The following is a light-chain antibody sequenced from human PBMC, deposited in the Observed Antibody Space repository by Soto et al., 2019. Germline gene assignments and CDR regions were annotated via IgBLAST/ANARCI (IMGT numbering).Light chain of an antibody. CDR1: QSFSSY. CDR2: DAS. Sequence: EIVLTQSPATLYLSPGERATLSCRASQSFSSYLAWYQQNPGQAPRLLIYDASKRATGIPARFSGRGSGTDFTLTISSLEPEDFAVYYCQQRSNWPPVITFGQGTRLEIK. CDR3: QQRSNWPPVIT. V-gene: IGKV3-11*01. J-gene: IGKJ5*01.